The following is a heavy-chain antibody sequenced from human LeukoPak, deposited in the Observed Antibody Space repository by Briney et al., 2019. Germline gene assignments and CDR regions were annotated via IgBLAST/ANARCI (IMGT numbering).Heavy chain of an antibody. D-gene: IGHD3-22*01. CDR2: ILTTGRTI. Sequence: GGSLRLSCAASGFTFSSYSMNWVRQAPGKGLEWVSYILTTGRTIYYADSVKGRFTISRDNAKNSLFLQMNSLRADDTAVYYCARVRSSGFSQYYIDYWGQGTLVTVSS. V-gene: IGHV3-48*04. J-gene: IGHJ4*02. CDR1: GFTFSSYS. CDR3: ARVRSSGFSQYYIDY.